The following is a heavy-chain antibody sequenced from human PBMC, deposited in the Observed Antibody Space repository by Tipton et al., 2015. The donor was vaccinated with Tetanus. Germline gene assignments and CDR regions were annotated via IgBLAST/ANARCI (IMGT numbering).Heavy chain of an antibody. V-gene: IGHV4-34*08. CDR2: INYDGST. CDR1: GGTFNNYF. D-gene: IGHD2-8*02. J-gene: IGHJ1*01. CDR3: AGVTAQRTELYFEH. Sequence: LRLSCAVYGGTFNNYFWTWIRQPPGKGLEWIGEINYDGSTNYSPSLKSRVTISMDRSENQISLKMTSVTAADTAVYYCAGVTAQRTELYFEHWGQGTQVTVSS.